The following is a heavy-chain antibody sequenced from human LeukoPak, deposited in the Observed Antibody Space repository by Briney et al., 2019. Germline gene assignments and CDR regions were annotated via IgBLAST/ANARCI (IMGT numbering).Heavy chain of an antibody. CDR2: IYTGGST. V-gene: IGHV4-61*02. D-gene: IGHD1-26*01. J-gene: IGHJ6*03. CDR3: AREVGYYYYMDV. Sequence: SQTLSLTCTVSGGSISSGSYYWSWIRQPAGKGLEWIGRIYTGGSTNYNPSLKSQVTISVDTSKNQFSLKLSSVTAADTAVYYCAREVGYYYYMDVWGKGTTVTVSS. CDR1: GGSISSGSYY.